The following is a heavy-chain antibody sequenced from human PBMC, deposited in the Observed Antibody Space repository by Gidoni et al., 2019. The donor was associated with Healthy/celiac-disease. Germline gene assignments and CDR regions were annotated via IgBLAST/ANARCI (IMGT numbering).Heavy chain of an antibody. CDR1: GGSFIGYY. J-gene: IGHJ4*02. D-gene: IGHD5-18*01. CDR2: INHSGGT. Sequence: QVQLQQWGAGLLKPSETLSLTSAVSGGSFIGYYWSWIRQPPGKGLEWIGEINHSGGTNYHPSRKSRVTIAVDTTKNQFSLKLSSVTAADTAVYYCARCVDTASLPEDPFDFWGQGTLVTVSS. CDR3: ARCVDTASLPEDPFDF. V-gene: IGHV4-34*01.